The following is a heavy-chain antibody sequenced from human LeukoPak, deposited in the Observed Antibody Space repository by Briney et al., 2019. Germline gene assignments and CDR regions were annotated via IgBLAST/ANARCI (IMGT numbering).Heavy chain of an antibody. CDR1: GVSISSSNSY. CDR3: ARQTGSGLFILP. V-gene: IGHV4-39*01. J-gene: IGHJ4*02. Sequence: SETLSLTCTVSGVSISSSNSYWGWIRQPPGRGLEWIGSIYYSGNTYYNASLKSQVSISIDTSKNRFSLKLTSVTAADTAVYYCARQTGSGLFILPGGQGTLVTVSS. D-gene: IGHD3/OR15-3a*01. CDR2: IYYSGNT.